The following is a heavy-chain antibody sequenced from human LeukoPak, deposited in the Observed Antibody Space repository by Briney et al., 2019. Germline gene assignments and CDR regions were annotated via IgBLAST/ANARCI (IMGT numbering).Heavy chain of an antibody. CDR1: GGSITSGNW. D-gene: IGHD4-17*01. V-gene: IGHV4-4*02. CDR2: IHHGGTT. J-gene: IGHJ4*02. CDR3: ARDYGDFPAYYFDY. Sequence: SETLSLTCAVSGGSITSGNWWTWVRQSPGKGLEWIGEIHHGGTTNYNPSLKSRVTISVDTSKNQFSLKLSSVTAADTAVYYCARDYGDFPAYYFDYWGQGTLVTVSS.